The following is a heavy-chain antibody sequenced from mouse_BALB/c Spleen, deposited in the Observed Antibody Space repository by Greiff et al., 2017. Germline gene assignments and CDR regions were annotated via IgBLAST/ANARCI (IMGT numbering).Heavy chain of an antibody. CDR1: GYTFTDYW. V-gene: IGHV1-69*01. Sequence: QVQLQQPGAELVMPGASVKMSCKASGYTFTDYWMHWVKQRPGQGLEWIGAIDTSDIYTSYNQKFKGKATLTVDESSSTAYMQLSSLTAEDSAVYYCARDWGDYWGQGTTLTVSS. D-gene: IGHD4-1*01. J-gene: IGHJ2*01. CDR3: ARDWGDY. CDR2: IDTSDIYT.